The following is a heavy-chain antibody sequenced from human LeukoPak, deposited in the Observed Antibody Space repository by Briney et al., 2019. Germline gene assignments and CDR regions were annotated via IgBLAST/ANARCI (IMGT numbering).Heavy chain of an antibody. CDR2: IYASGST. D-gene: IGHD3-10*01. Sequence: SETLSLTCTVSGGSMSNYYWNWIRQPAGMGLEWIGRIYASGSTNYNPSLKSRVTMSVDTSNNQFSLNLSSVTAADTAVYYCARTSARGAQFDYWGQGTLVTVSS. J-gene: IGHJ4*02. CDR1: GGSMSNYY. V-gene: IGHV4-4*07. CDR3: ARTSARGAQFDY.